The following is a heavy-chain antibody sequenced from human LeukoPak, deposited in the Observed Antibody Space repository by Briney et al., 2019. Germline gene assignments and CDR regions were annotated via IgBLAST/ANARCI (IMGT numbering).Heavy chain of an antibody. J-gene: IGHJ5*02. CDR1: GFTFSSYS. CDR3: ARLEGSGNLGWFDP. V-gene: IGHV3-21*01. CDR2: ISSSSSYI. D-gene: IGHD3-10*01. Sequence: PGGSLRLSCAASGFTFSSYSMNWVRQAPGKGLEWVSSISSSSSYIYYADSVKGRFTISRDNAKNSLYLQMNSLRAEDTAVYYCARLEGSGNLGWFDPWGQGTLVTVSS.